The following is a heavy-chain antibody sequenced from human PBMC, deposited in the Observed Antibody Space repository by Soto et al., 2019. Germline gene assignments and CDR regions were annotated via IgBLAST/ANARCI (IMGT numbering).Heavy chain of an antibody. J-gene: IGHJ3*02. Sequence: QVQLVQSGAEAQKPGASVKVSCKASGFPPTEFSMPLVRQAPGKGLAWMGGFDPEDGETIYAQKFQGRVTMTGDTSTDTAYMELSRMRYEDTAGYYCATLVVVVTAYGSFEIWGRGTMVTVAS. CDR2: FDPEDGET. CDR3: ATLVVVVTAYGSFEI. CDR1: GFPPTEFS. D-gene: IGHD3-22*01. V-gene: IGHV1-24*01.